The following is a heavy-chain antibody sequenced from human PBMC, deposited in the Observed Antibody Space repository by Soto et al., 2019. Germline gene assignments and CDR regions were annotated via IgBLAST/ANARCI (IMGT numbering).Heavy chain of an antibody. J-gene: IGHJ4*02. CDR3: ARDHYGSGSYPDPFDY. V-gene: IGHV3-48*02. Sequence: GGSLRLSCAPSGFTFSSYSMNWVRQAPGKGLEWISCIRSSSNSIYYADSVKGRFTISRDNAKNSLYLQMNSLRDEDTAVYYCARDHYGSGSYPDPFDYWGQGTLVTVSS. D-gene: IGHD3-10*01. CDR1: GFTFSSYS. CDR2: IRSSSNSI.